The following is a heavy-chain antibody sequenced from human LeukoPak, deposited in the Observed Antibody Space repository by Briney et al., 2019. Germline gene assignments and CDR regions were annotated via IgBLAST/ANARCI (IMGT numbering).Heavy chain of an antibody. CDR3: ARGTYCGGDCNYYGMDV. D-gene: IGHD2-21*02. J-gene: IGHJ6*02. Sequence: GGSLRLSCAASGFTFSSYSMNWVRQAPGKGLEWVSSISSSSSYIYYADSVKGRFTISRDNAKNSLYLQMNSLRAGDTAVYYCARGTYCGGDCNYYGMDVWGQGTTVTVSS. CDR2: ISSSSSYI. CDR1: GFTFSSYS. V-gene: IGHV3-21*01.